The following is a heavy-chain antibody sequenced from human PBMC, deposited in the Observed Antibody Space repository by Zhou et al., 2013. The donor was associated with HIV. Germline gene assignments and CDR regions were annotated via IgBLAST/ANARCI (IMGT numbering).Heavy chain of an antibody. CDR3: ASDGRYCSSTSCWLGDQGAFDI. Sequence: QVQLVQSGAEVKKPGSSVKVSCKASGGTFSSYAISWVRQAPGQGLEWMGRIIPILGIANYAQKFQGRVTITADKSTSTAYMELSSLRSEDTAVYYCASDGRYCSSTSCWLGDQGAFDIWGQGTMVTVSS. D-gene: IGHD2-2*01. J-gene: IGHJ3*02. V-gene: IGHV1-69*04. CDR2: IIPILGIA. CDR1: GGTFSSYA.